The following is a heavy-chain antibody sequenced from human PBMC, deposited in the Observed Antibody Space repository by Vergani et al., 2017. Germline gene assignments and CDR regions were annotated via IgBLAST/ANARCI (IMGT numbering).Heavy chain of an antibody. V-gene: IGHV3-66*01. D-gene: IGHD1-26*01. CDR3: ATGPQKYSGGFDY. Sequence: EVQLVESGGGLVQPGGSLRLSCAASGFTVSSNYMSWVRQAPGKGLEWVSVIYSGGSTYYADSVKGRFTISRDNSKNTLYLQMNSLRAEDTAVYYCATGPQKYSGGFDYWGQGTLVTVSS. CDR2: IYSGGST. J-gene: IGHJ4*02. CDR1: GFTVSSNY.